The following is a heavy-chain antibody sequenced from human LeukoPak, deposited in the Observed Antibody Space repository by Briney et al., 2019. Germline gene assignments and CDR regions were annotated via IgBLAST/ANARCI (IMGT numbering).Heavy chain of an antibody. D-gene: IGHD6-13*01. V-gene: IGHV3-23*01. CDR1: GFTFSSYA. CDR3: AKDRAGGSVWYAFDH. J-gene: IGHJ5*02. Sequence: PGGSLRLSCAASGFTFSSYAMSWVRQAPGKGLEWVSVISFSGGGTNYADSVKGRFTISRDNPKNTLYLQMNSLRPDDTAVYYCAKDRAGGSVWYAFDHWGQGTLVTVS. CDR2: ISFSGGGT.